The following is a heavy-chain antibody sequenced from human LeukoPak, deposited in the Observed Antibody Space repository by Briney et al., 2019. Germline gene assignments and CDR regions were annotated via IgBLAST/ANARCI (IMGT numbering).Heavy chain of an antibody. Sequence: GGSLRLSCAASGFTFSSYGMHWVRQAPGKGLEWVAVISYDGSNKYYADSVKGRFTISRDNSKNTLYLQMNSLRAEDTAVYYCAKLLWFGELSEPTYGMDVWRQGTTVTVSS. CDR2: ISYDGSNK. V-gene: IGHV3-30*18. D-gene: IGHD3-10*01. CDR1: GFTFSSYG. J-gene: IGHJ6*02. CDR3: AKLLWFGELSEPTYGMDV.